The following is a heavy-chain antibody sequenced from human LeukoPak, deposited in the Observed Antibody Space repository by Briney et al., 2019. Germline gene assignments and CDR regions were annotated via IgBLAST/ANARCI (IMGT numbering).Heavy chain of an antibody. V-gene: IGHV1-69*04. Sequence: SVKVSCKASGGTXSSYAISWVQQAPGQGLEWVGRVIPTLGIANYAQSFQGRVTITADKSTGTAYMQLSSLRSEDTAVYYCAREYGGGYSYGYYYWGQGTLVSASS. D-gene: IGHD5-18*01. CDR1: GGTXSSYA. J-gene: IGHJ4*02. CDR3: AREYGGGYSYGYYY. CDR2: VIPTLGIA.